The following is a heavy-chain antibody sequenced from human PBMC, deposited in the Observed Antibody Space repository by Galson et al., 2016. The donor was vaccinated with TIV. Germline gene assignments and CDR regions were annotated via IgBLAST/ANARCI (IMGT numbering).Heavy chain of an antibody. Sequence: SLRLSCAASGFTFSSYAISWVRQAPGKGLAWVSIINDRGDDTYYADSVKGRFTISRDNSKNTLDLQMNSLRAEDTAVYYCARDRARVGAHDAFDIWGQGTMVTVSS. J-gene: IGHJ3*02. CDR2: INDRGDDT. CDR1: GFTFSSYA. V-gene: IGHV3-23*01. D-gene: IGHD3-16*01. CDR3: ARDRARVGAHDAFDI.